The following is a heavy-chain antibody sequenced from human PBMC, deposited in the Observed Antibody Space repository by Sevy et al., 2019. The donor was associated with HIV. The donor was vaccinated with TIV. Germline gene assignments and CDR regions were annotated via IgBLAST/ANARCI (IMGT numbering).Heavy chain of an antibody. Sequence: SETLSLTCAVSGGSIRGGDYYWSWIRQRPGKGLEWMGYNYNRGNVHYSPSLKSRLLISVDTSKKQFSLELRSVTAADTAIYYCATGRGGYTDGNFYYYYGMDVWGHGTTVTVSS. V-gene: IGHV4-31*11. J-gene: IGHJ6*02. CDR3: ATGRGGYTDGNFYYYYGMDV. CDR2: NYNRGNV. D-gene: IGHD5-18*01. CDR1: GGSIRGGDYY.